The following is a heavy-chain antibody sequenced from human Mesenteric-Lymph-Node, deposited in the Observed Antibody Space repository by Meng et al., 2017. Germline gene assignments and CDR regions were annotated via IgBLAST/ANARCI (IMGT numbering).Heavy chain of an antibody. V-gene: IGHV3-15*01. Sequence: GGSLRLSCAASGFTFSNAWMSWVRQAPGKGLEWVGRIKSKTDGGTTDYAAPVKGRFTISRDDSKNTLYLQMNSLKTEDTAVYYCTTYIAARPTRTLKYYYYGMDVWGQGTTVTVSS. J-gene: IGHJ6*02. CDR3: TTYIAARPTRTLKYYYYGMDV. CDR2: IKSKTDGGTT. D-gene: IGHD6-6*01. CDR1: GFTFSNAW.